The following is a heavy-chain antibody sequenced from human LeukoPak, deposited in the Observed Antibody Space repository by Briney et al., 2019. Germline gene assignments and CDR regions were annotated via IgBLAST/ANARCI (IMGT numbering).Heavy chain of an antibody. J-gene: IGHJ4*02. D-gene: IGHD1-26*01. CDR1: GFTFSSHW. CDR3: ARERESESYRDDY. V-gene: IGHV3-74*01. Sequence: PAGTLRLTCAASGFTFSSHWMYSVRHAPPKRLLWVSRVNSDGGTTTYADSVRGRFTISRDNANNTLSLQMSSLSAEDTAVYYCARERESESYRDDYWGQGTLVTVSS. CDR2: VNSDGGTT.